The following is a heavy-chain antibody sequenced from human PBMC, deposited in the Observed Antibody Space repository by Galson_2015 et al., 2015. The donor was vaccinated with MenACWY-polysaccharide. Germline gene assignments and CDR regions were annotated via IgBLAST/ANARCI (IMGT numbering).Heavy chain of an antibody. J-gene: IGHJ6*02. D-gene: IGHD3-16*01. CDR1: GFIFSGYW. Sequence: SLRLSCAASGFIFSGYWMTWVRQAPGKGLEWVANIKKDGTEKYYTGSVKGRFTISRDNAKNSLDLQMDSLRAEDTATYYCARRGRMDVWGQGTTVTVSS. CDR2: IKKDGTEK. CDR3: ARRGRMDV. V-gene: IGHV3-7*01.